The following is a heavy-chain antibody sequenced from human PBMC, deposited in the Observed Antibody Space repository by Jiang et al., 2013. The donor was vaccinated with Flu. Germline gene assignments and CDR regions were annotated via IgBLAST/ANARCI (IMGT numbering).Heavy chain of an antibody. CDR3: AFLREIPFLYYGLDV. CDR1: GNSISDSTFY. CDR2: LYYTGTT. V-gene: IGHV4-39*02. Sequence: GPGLVKTSETLSLTCAVSGNSISDSTFYWAWIRQSPGKGLEWIGSLYYTGTTYYNPSPKSRVSLSIDTSKTHFSLKLTSVTAADTAVYYCAFLREIPFLYYGLDVWGQGTTVRVSS. D-gene: IGHD2/OR15-2a*01. J-gene: IGHJ6*02.